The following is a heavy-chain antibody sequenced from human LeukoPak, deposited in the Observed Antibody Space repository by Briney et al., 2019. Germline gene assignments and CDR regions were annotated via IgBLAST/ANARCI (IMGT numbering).Heavy chain of an antibody. CDR1: GDTLTELA. CDR2: FDPGDGET. Sequence: GASVKVSCKVSGDTLTELAIHWVRQVPGKGLEWMGGFDPGDGETVYAQRFQGRITMTEDAATDTAYMDLSSLRSEDTAVYYCATSSPYHLPTNWGQGTLVTVSS. V-gene: IGHV1-24*01. CDR3: ATSSPYHLPTN. J-gene: IGHJ4*02. D-gene: IGHD2-2*01.